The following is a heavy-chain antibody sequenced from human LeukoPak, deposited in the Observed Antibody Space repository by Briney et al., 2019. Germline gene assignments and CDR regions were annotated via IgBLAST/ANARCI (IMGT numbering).Heavy chain of an antibody. CDR1: GFTVSGNY. D-gene: IGHD6-13*01. J-gene: IGHJ4*02. CDR2: ISSSGSTI. V-gene: IGHV3-11*04. CDR3: ARDLRQLVPFGY. Sequence: GGSLRLSCAVSGFTVSGNYMNWVRQAPGKGLEWVSYISSSGSTIYYADSVKGRFTISRDNAKNSLYLQMNSLGAEDTAVYYCARDLRQLVPFGYWGQGTLVTVSS.